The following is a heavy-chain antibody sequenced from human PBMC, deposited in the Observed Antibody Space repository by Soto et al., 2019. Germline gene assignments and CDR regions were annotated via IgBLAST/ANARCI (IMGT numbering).Heavy chain of an antibody. V-gene: IGHV1-69*12. CDR3: ARVGETAMVHPYNWSAP. CDR2: IIPIFGTA. Sequence: QVQLVQSGAEVKKPGSSVKVSCKASGGTFSSYAISWVRQAPGQGLEWMGGIIPIFGTANYAQKFQGRVTITADESTGTADMELSRLSSEDTAVYYGARVGETAMVHPYNWSAPWGQGTLVTVSS. D-gene: IGHD5-18*01. J-gene: IGHJ5*02. CDR1: GGTFSSYA.